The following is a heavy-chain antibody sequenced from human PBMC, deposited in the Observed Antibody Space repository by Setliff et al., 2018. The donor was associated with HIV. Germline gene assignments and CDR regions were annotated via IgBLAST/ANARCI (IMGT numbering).Heavy chain of an antibody. CDR2: IYHSGIT. CDR1: GYSISSGYC. V-gene: IGHV4-38-2*02. Sequence: SSETLSLTCTVSGYSISSGYCWGWIRQPPGKGLEWIGSIYHSGITYYNSSLKSRVTISVDTSKNQFSLNLTSVTAADTAVYYCARLGYSGSLVGAFDIWGQGTMVTVSS. J-gene: IGHJ3*02. CDR3: ARLGYSGSLVGAFDI. D-gene: IGHD1-26*01.